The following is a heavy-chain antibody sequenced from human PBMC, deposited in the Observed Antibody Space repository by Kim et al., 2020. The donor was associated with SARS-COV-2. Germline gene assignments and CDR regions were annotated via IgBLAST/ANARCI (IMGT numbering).Heavy chain of an antibody. D-gene: IGHD3-10*01. CDR2: INTNTGNP. Sequence: ASVKVSCKASGHTFTSYAMNWVRQAPGQGLEWMGWINTNTGNPTYAQGFTGRFVFSLDTSVSTAYLQISSLKAEDTAVYYCVRDLLLLWFGESYGMDVWGQGTTVTVSS. V-gene: IGHV7-4-1*02. CDR1: GHTFTSYA. J-gene: IGHJ6*02. CDR3: VRDLLLLWFGESYGMDV.